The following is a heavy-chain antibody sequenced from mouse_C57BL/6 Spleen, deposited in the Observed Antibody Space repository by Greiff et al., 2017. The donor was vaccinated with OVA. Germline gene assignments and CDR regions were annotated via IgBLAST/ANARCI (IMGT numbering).Heavy chain of an antibody. Sequence: EVKLQESGGGLVKPGGSLKLSCAASGFTFSDYGMHWVRQAPEKGLEWVAYISSGSSTIYYADTVKGRFTISRDNAKNTLFLQMTSLRSEDTAMYYCARQYYGSSYGFAYWGQGTLVTVSA. CDR3: ARQYYGSSYGFAY. CDR2: ISSGSSTI. V-gene: IGHV5-17*01. CDR1: GFTFSDYG. J-gene: IGHJ3*01. D-gene: IGHD1-1*01.